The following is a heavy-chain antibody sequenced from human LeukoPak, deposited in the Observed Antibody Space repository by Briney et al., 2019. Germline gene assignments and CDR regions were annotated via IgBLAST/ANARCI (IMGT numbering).Heavy chain of an antibody. CDR1: GGTFSSYA. Sequence: SVKVSCKASGGTFSSYAISWVRQAPGQGLEWMGGIIPIFGTANYAQKFQGRVAITADESTSTAYMELSSLRSEDTAVYYCARVSLGNEPGSPQNYYYYGMDVWGQGTTVTVSS. J-gene: IGHJ6*02. CDR3: ARVSLGNEPGSPQNYYYYGMDV. CDR2: IIPIFGTA. V-gene: IGHV1-69*13.